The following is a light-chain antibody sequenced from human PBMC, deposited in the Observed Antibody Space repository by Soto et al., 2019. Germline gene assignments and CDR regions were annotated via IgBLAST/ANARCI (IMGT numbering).Light chain of an antibody. J-gene: IGKJ1*01. V-gene: IGKV3-20*01. Sequence: EIVLTQSPGTLSLSPGERATLSCRASQSVSSGYLAWYQQKPGQAPRLLIYGASSRATGIPDRFSGSGSGTVFTLTISRLEPEDFAVYYCQQYSSSPRTLGQGTKVEIK. CDR1: QSVSSGY. CDR2: GAS. CDR3: QQYSSSPRT.